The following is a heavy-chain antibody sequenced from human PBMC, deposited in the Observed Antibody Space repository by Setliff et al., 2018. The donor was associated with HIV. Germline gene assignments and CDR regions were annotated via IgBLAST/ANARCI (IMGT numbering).Heavy chain of an antibody. CDR3: ARHHSSDPLRRWDSYYYMDV. J-gene: IGHJ6*03. Sequence: SETLSLTCTVSGGSIASSTHYWAWIRQPPGKGLEWIGSVYYNGATDHNPSLKSRVTISVDTSNQQFSLKLSSVTAADTAMYYCARHHSSDPLRRWDSYYYMDVWGKGTTVTVSS. CDR1: GGSIASSTHY. CDR2: VYYNGAT. V-gene: IGHV4-39*01. D-gene: IGHD6-19*01.